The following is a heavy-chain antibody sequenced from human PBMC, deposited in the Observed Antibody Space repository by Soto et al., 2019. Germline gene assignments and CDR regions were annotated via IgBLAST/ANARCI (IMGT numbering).Heavy chain of an antibody. J-gene: IGHJ2*01. Sequence: EVQLVESGGGLIQPGGSLRLSCAASEFPVSSNSMSWVRQAPGKGLEWVSVIYSGCTTYYTDSVKGRFTISRDNSKNTLYLQMKSLRAEDTAVYFCARRRWSVVDWYFDLWGRGTLVTVSS. CDR3: ARRRWSVVDWYFDL. D-gene: IGHD2-15*01. V-gene: IGHV3-53*01. CDR2: IYSGCTT. CDR1: EFPVSSNS.